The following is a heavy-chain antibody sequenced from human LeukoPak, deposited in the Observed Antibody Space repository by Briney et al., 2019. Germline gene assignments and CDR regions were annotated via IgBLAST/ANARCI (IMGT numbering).Heavy chain of an antibody. CDR1: GGSFSGYY. Sequence: SETLSLTCAVYGGSFSGYYWSWIRQPPGKGLEWIGETNHSGSTNYNPSLKSRVTISVDTSKNQFSLKLSSVTAADTAVYYCARRNVLLWFGRHNWFDPWGQGTLVTVSS. CDR3: ARRNVLLWFGRHNWFDP. V-gene: IGHV4-34*01. J-gene: IGHJ5*02. D-gene: IGHD3-10*01. CDR2: TNHSGST.